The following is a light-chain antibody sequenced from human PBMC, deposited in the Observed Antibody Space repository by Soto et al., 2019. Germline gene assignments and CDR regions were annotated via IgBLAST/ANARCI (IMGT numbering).Light chain of an antibody. J-gene: IGKJ1*01. Sequence: EIVLTQSPGALSLSPGERATLSCRASQSVSSYLAWYQQKPGQAPRLLIYGASSRATGIPDRFSGSGSGTDFTLTISRREPEDFAVYYCQQYGSSPRTFGPGTKVEIK. V-gene: IGKV3-20*01. CDR3: QQYGSSPRT. CDR2: GAS. CDR1: QSVSSY.